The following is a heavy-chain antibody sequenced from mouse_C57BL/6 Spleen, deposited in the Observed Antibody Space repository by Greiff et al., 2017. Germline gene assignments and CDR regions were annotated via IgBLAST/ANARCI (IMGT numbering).Heavy chain of an antibody. Sequence: QVQLMESGAELVKPGASVKISCKASGYTFTDYYIDWVQQRPGQGLEWIGKIVPGGGSTYYNEKFKGKATLTADKSSSTAYMQLSSLTSEDSAVYVCARDEDDCYDSGVDYWGQGTTLTVSS. D-gene: IGHD1-1*01. CDR3: ARDEDDCYDSGVDY. CDR2: IVPGGGST. J-gene: IGHJ2*01. V-gene: IGHV1-77*01. CDR1: GYTFTDYY.